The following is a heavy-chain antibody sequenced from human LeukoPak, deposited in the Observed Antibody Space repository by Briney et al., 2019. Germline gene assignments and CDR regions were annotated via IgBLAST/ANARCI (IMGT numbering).Heavy chain of an antibody. Sequence: GGSLRLSCAASGFTFSSYAMSWVRQAPGKGLEWVSSIRGSGGSTYYADSVKGRFTISRDNSKNMLYLQMGSLRAEDMAVYYCARWVSTSYDAFDIWGQGTMVTVSS. D-gene: IGHD6-6*01. CDR3: ARWVSTSYDAFDI. CDR1: GFTFSSYA. CDR2: IRGSGGST. V-gene: IGHV3-23*01. J-gene: IGHJ3*02.